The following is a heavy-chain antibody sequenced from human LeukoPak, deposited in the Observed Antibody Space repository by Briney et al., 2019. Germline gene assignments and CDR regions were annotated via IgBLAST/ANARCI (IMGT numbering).Heavy chain of an antibody. CDR2: IYSKGNS. J-gene: IGHJ4*01. D-gene: IGHD3-22*01. CDR3: ARHRDYYDT. Sequence: PSETLSLTCTVSGASINNNFWTWIRQPPGKGLEWIGYIYSKGNSNYNPSLKSRVIISGDTSKNQISLNLTSVTAADTAVYFWARHRDYYDTWGHGTLVTVSA. CDR1: GASINNNF. V-gene: IGHV4-59*08.